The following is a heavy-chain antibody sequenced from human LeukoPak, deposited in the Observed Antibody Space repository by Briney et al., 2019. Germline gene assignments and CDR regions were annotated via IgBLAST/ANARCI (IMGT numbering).Heavy chain of an antibody. CDR1: GFTVSNNY. Sequence: GGSLRLSCAASGFTVSNNYMRWVRQAPGKGLEWVSLIYSGGATFYADAVKGRFTISRDGSKNTLYLQMNSLRAEDTAVYYCARDPPAVAANTYGWGQGTLVTVSS. J-gene: IGHJ4*02. V-gene: IGHV3-66*01. CDR2: IYSGGAT. CDR3: ARDPPAVAANTYG. D-gene: IGHD6-6*01.